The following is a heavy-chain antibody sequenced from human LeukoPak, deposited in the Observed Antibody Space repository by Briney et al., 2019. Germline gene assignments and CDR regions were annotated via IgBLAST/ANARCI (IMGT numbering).Heavy chain of an antibody. CDR2: ISAYNGNT. V-gene: IGHV1-18*01. CDR3: AREGRYYYYYMDV. J-gene: IGHJ6*03. CDR1: GYTFSSNG. D-gene: IGHD3-10*01. Sequence: GASVKVSCKASGYTFSSNGISWVRQAPGQGLEWRGWISAYNGNTYYAQKFQGRVTMTTDTSTNTAYMELRSLRSDDTAVYYCAREGRYYYYYMDVWGKGTTVTVSS.